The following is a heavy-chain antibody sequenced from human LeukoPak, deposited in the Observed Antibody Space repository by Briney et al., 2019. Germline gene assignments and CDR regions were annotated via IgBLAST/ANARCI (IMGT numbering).Heavy chain of an antibody. V-gene: IGHV3-23*01. Sequence: GGSLRHSCAASGLTFSSYDMTWVRQAPGRGLEWVSSIRPSGDNTYYGDSVKGRFTISRDNSENTVYLQMNNMRVDDTAVYYCARVAGWHWFDPWGQGTLVTVSS. CDR2: IRPSGDNT. J-gene: IGHJ5*02. CDR1: GLTFSSYD. D-gene: IGHD6-19*01. CDR3: ARVAGWHWFDP.